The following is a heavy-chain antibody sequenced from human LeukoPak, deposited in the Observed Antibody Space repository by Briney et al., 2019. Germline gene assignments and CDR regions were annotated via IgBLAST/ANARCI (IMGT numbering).Heavy chain of an antibody. Sequence: GGSLRLSCAASGFTFRNYAMSWIRQAPGKGLEWVSGISGSGGSTYHTDSVKGRFTISRDNSKNTLYLQMNSLRAEDTAVYYCAKDSYYDSSGYYVAWGQGTLVTVSS. D-gene: IGHD3-22*01. CDR2: ISGSGGST. CDR1: GFTFRNYA. J-gene: IGHJ5*02. V-gene: IGHV3-23*01. CDR3: AKDSYYDSSGYYVA.